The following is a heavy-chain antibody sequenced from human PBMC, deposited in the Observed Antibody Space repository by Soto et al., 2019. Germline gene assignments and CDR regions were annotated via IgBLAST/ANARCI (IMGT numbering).Heavy chain of an antibody. Sequence: SETLSLTCAVYGGSFSGYYWSWIRQPPGKGLEWIGEINHSGSTNYNPSLKSRVTISVDTSKNQFSLKLSSVTAADTAVYYCARTYYDFWSGYSYYFDYWGQGTLVTAPQ. J-gene: IGHJ4*02. CDR3: ARTYYDFWSGYSYYFDY. D-gene: IGHD3-3*01. CDR1: GGSFSGYY. V-gene: IGHV4-34*01. CDR2: INHSGST.